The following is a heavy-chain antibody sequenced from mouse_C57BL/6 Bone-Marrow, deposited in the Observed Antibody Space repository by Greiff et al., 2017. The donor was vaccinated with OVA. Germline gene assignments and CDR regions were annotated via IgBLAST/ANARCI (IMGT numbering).Heavy chain of an antibody. V-gene: IGHV1-15*01. Sequence: QVHVKQSGAELVRPGASVTLSCKASGYTFTDYEMHWVKQTPVHGLEWIGAIDPETGGTAYNQKFKGKAILTADKSSSTAYMELRSLTSEYSAVYYCTRYYDYDGYAMDYWGQGTSVTVSS. J-gene: IGHJ4*01. CDR2: IDPETGGT. CDR1: GYTFTDYE. D-gene: IGHD2-4*01. CDR3: TRYYDYDGYAMDY.